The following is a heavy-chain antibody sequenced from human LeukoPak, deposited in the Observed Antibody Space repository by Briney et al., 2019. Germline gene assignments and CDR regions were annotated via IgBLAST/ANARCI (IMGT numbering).Heavy chain of an antibody. CDR2: IYHSGST. CDR1: GGSISSYY. Sequence: PSETLSLTCTVSGGSISSYYWSWIRQPPGKGLEWIGYIYHSGSTYFNPSLKSRVTISVDTSKKQFSLKLSSVTAADTAFYYCARYIVSYPHDAFDIWGQGTMVTVSS. D-gene: IGHD1-26*01. CDR3: ARYIVSYPHDAFDI. J-gene: IGHJ3*02. V-gene: IGHV4-59*01.